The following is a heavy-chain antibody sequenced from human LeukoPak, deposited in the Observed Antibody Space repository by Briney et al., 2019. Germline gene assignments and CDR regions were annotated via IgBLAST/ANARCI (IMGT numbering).Heavy chain of an antibody. Sequence: SETLSLTCTVSGYSISSGYYWAWIRQPPGKGLEWIATIDYSGSTYYNPSLKSRVTISVDTSKNQFSLKLSSVTAADTAVYYCAKETSQKGAHYMDVWGKGTTVTISS. CDR2: IDYSGST. J-gene: IGHJ6*03. D-gene: IGHD3-16*01. CDR3: AKETSQKGAHYMDV. V-gene: IGHV4-38-2*02. CDR1: GYSISSGYY.